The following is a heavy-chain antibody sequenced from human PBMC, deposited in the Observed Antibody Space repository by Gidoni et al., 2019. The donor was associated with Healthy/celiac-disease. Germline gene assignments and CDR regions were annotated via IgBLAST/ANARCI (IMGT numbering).Heavy chain of an antibody. CDR1: GGTFSSYA. CDR2: IIPIFGTA. J-gene: IGHJ4*02. CDR3: ARTYYDFWSGYYTGGPTDY. D-gene: IGHD3-3*01. Sequence: QVQLVQSGAEVKKPGSSVKVSCKASGGTFSSYAISWVRQAPGQGLEWMGGIIPIFGTANYAQKFQGRVTITADKSTSTAYMELSSLRSEDTAVYYCARTYYDFWSGYYTGGPTDYWGQGTLVTVSS. V-gene: IGHV1-69*06.